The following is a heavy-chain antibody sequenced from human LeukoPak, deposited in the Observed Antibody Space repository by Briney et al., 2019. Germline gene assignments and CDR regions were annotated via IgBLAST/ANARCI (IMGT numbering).Heavy chain of an antibody. V-gene: IGHV1-58*01. CDR2: IVVGSGNT. J-gene: IGHJ6*03. CDR1: GFTFTSSA. D-gene: IGHD1-1*01. Sequence: SVKVSCKASGFTFTSSAVQWVRQARGQRLEWIGWIVVGSGNTNYSQKFQERVTITRDMSTSTAYMELSSLRSEDTAVYYCAADKIAWNYMDVWGKGTTVTVSS. CDR3: AADKIAWNYMDV.